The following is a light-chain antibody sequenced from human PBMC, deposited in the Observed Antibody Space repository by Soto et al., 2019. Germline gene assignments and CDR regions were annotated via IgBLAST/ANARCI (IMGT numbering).Light chain of an antibody. V-gene: IGKV3-20*01. CDR1: QSINSNY. CDR2: GAS. Sequence: EIVLTQSPGTLSLSPGDRATLSCRASQSINSNYLAWYQQKHGQAPRRLIYGASSSATGIPGRFSGSESGTDFTLTISGLEPDELAVYYCQQYGTSPPFTFSGGTKVEIK. CDR3: QQYGTSPPFT. J-gene: IGKJ4*01.